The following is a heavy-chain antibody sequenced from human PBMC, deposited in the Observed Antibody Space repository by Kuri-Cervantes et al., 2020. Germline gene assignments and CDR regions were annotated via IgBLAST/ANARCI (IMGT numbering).Heavy chain of an antibody. D-gene: IGHD6-13*01. V-gene: IGHV1-8*02. J-gene: IGHJ6*03. CDR1: GYTFTSYD. CDR2: MNPNSGNT. Sequence: ASVKVSCKASGYTFTSYDINWVRQATGQGLEWMGWMNPNSGNTGYAQKFQGRVTMTRNTSISTAYMELSSLRSEDTAVYYCARSSAYSSSWYGWDDYYYYMDVWGKGTTVTVSS. CDR3: ARSSAYSSSWYGWDDYYYYMDV.